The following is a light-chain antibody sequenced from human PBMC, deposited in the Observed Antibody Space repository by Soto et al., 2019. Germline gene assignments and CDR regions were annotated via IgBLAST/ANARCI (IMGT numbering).Light chain of an antibody. CDR1: SGSVSTGYY. Sequence: QTVVTQESSLSVSPGGTVTLTCGLSSGSVSTGYYPSWYQQTPGQAPRTLIYSTNSRSSGVPHRFSGSILGNKAALTITGAQADDESDYYCVLFMGGGIGVFGGGTKLTVL. J-gene: IGLJ3*02. CDR3: VLFMGGGIGV. V-gene: IGLV8-61*01. CDR2: STN.